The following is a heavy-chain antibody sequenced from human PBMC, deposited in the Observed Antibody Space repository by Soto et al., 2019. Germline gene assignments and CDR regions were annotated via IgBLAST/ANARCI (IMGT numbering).Heavy chain of an antibody. Sequence: EVQLVESGGGLVQPGRSLRLSCTASGFTFGDYAMSWVRQAPGKGLEWVGFIRSKAYGGTTEYAASVKGRFTISRDDAKRIAYLQMNSLKTEDTAVYYCTRDRNYYDSSGYYSFDYWGQGTLVTVSS. CDR2: IRSKAYGGTT. V-gene: IGHV3-49*04. CDR1: GFTFGDYA. J-gene: IGHJ4*02. D-gene: IGHD3-22*01. CDR3: TRDRNYYDSSGYYSFDY.